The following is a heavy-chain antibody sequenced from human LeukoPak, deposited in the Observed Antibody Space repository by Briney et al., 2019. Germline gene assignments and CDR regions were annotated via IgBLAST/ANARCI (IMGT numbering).Heavy chain of an antibody. CDR3: ASRNRAAAGTGWFDP. V-gene: IGHV4-4*02. CDR1: GGSISSSNW. J-gene: IGHJ5*02. CDR2: IYHSGST. Sequence: PSGTLSLTCAVSGGSISSSNWWSWVRQPPGKGLEWIGEIYHSGSTNYNPSLKSRVTISVDKSKNQFSLKLSSVTAADTAVYHCASRNRAAAGTGWFDPWGQGTLVTVSS. D-gene: IGHD6-13*01.